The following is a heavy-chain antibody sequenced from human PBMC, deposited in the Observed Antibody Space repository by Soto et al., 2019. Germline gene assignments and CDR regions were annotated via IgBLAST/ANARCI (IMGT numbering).Heavy chain of an antibody. Sequence: SETLSLTCTVSGVSISSYYWSWIRRPPGKGLEWIGYIYYSGSTNYNPSLKSRVTISVDTSKNQFSLKLSSVTAADTAVYYCARGPIGYCSGGSCPGAFGIWGQGTMVTVSS. V-gene: IGHV4-59*01. CDR3: ARGPIGYCSGGSCPGAFGI. D-gene: IGHD2-15*01. J-gene: IGHJ3*02. CDR2: IYYSGST. CDR1: GVSISSYY.